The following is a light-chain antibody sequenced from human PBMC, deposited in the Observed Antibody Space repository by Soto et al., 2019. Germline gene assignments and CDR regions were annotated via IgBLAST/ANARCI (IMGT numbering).Light chain of an antibody. V-gene: IGKV3D-20*02. CDR2: GAS. CDR1: QTVSGRN. Sequence: EILLTQSPGTLSLSPGEIATLSCRASQTVSGRNLAWYQQKPGQAPRLVIFGASTRAPGIPDRFTGRGSGTDFTITISRLEPEDSAVYYCQQRSNWLITFGQGTRLEIK. J-gene: IGKJ5*01. CDR3: QQRSNWLIT.